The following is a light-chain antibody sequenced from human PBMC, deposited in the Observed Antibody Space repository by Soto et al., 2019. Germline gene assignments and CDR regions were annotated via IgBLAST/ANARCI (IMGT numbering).Light chain of an antibody. J-gene: IGKJ1*01. V-gene: IGKV3-20*01. CDR1: QSVSSTF. Sequence: IVLTQSPGTLSLSPGERATLSCRASQSVSSTFLAWYQQKPGQAPRLLIYDASSRATGIPDRFSGSGSGTEFTLTISSLQPDDFATYYCHHYNTYSTFGQGTKVE. CDR3: HHYNTYST. CDR2: DAS.